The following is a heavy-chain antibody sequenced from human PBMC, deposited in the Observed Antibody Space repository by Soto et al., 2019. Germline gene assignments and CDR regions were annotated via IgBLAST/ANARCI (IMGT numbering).Heavy chain of an antibody. CDR3: ARDESSGWDPLDY. D-gene: IGHD6-19*01. V-gene: IGHV3-21*01. J-gene: IGHJ4*02. CDR1: GFTFSSYS. CDR2: ISSSSSYI. Sequence: GGSLRLSCAASGFTFSSYSMNWFRQAPGKGLEWVSSISSSSSYIYYADSVKGRFTISRDNAKNSLYLQMNSLRAEDTAVYYCARDESSGWDPLDYWGQGTLVTVSS.